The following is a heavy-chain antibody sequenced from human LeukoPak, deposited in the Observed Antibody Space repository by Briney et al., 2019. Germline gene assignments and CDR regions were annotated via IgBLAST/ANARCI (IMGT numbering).Heavy chain of an antibody. CDR1: GYTFTSYC. D-gene: IGHD3-10*01. Sequence: GASVKVSCKASGYTFTSYCISWVRQAPGQGLEWMGWISAYNGNTNYAQKLQGRVTMTTDTSTSTAYMELRSLRSDDTAVYYCARTEIYYYGSGSSDYWGQGTLVTVSS. CDR2: ISAYNGNT. CDR3: ARTEIYYYGSGSSDY. J-gene: IGHJ4*02. V-gene: IGHV1-18*01.